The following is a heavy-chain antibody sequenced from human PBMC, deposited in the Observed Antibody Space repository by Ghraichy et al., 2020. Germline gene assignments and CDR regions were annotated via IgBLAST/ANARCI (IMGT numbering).Heavy chain of an antibody. J-gene: IGHJ6*02. CDR2: VSWNSGDI. CDR1: GFTFDAHA. D-gene: IGHD3-10*01. Sequence: GGSLRLSCEASGFTFDAHAMNWVRQGPGKGLEWVSGVSWNSGDIDYADSVKGRFTISRDNGRNAVYLQMNGLRPDDTAVYFCARGPLSGGGGLYYAMDLWGQGTTVTVSS. CDR3: ARGPLSGGGGLYYAMDL. V-gene: IGHV3-9*01.